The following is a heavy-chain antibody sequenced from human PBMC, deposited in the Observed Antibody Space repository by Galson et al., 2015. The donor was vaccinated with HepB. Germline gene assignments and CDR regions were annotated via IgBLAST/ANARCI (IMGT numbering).Heavy chain of an antibody. D-gene: IGHD3-16*01. J-gene: IGHJ6*02. CDR2: ISYSEST. Sequence: TLSLTCTVSGGSISGGDYYWTWIRQHPGKGLEWIGYISYSESTYYNPSLKSRVTISVDTSKNQFSLKLSSVTAADTAVYYCVREKFGSPRGMDVWGQGTTVTVSS. CDR3: VREKFGSPRGMDV. V-gene: IGHV4-31*03. CDR1: GGSISGGDYY.